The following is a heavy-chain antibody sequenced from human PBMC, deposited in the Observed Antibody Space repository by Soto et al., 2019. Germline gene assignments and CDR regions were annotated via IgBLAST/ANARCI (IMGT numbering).Heavy chain of an antibody. CDR3: ARGPSTYTYSGYDKYFQH. D-gene: IGHD5-12*01. J-gene: IGHJ1*01. CDR2: ISGYNGNT. V-gene: IGHV1-18*01. Sequence: QVQLVQSGAEVKKPGASVKVSCKASGYTFINYGISWVRQAPGQGLEWMGWISGYNGNTNYTQKLQGIVTMTTDTSTSTAYMELRSLRSDDTAVYYCARGPSTYTYSGYDKYFQHWGQGTLVTVSS. CDR1: GYTFINYG.